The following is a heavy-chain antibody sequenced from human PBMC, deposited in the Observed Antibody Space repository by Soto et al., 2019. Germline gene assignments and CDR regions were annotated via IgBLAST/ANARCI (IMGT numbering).Heavy chain of an antibody. CDR2: ISYDGSNK. J-gene: IGHJ6*02. CDR3: AKDQKYYGSGSYHPTYYDGMDV. CDR1: GFTFSSYG. D-gene: IGHD3-10*01. Sequence: QVQLVESGGGVVQPGRSLRLSCAASGFTFSSYGMHWVRQAPGKGLGWVAVISYDGSNKYYAAPVKGRFTISRDNSKKTLYLQMTSLRAEATAVYYCAKDQKYYGSGSYHPTYYDGMDVWGQGSTVTVS. V-gene: IGHV3-30*18.